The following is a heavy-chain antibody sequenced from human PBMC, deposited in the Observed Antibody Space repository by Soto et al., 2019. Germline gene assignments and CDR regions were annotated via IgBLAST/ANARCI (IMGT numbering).Heavy chain of an antibody. V-gene: IGHV1-18*01. CDR2: ISAYNGNT. J-gene: IGHJ6*02. Sequence: ASVKVSCKASGYTFTSYGISWVRQAPGQGLECMGWISAYNGNTNYAQKLQGRVTMTTDTSTSTAYMELRSLRSDDTAVYYCARDDWMGYWNYRFGYYYYGMDVWGQGTTVTVSS. CDR1: GYTFTSYG. CDR3: ARDDWMGYWNYRFGYYYYGMDV. D-gene: IGHD1-7*01.